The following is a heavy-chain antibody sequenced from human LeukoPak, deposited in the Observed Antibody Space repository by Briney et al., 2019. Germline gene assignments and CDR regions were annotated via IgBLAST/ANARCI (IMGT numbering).Heavy chain of an antibody. CDR1: GYTFTNYD. V-gene: IGHV1-8*01. CDR2: MSTSSGNT. CDR3: ARVAGSIDY. Sequence: GASVKVSCKASGYTFTNYDINWVRQATGQGLEWMGWMSTSSGNTGYAQKFQGRLTMTRDTSITTVYMELSSLRSDDTAVYYCARVAGSIDYWGQGTLVTASS. D-gene: IGHD1-26*01. J-gene: IGHJ4*02.